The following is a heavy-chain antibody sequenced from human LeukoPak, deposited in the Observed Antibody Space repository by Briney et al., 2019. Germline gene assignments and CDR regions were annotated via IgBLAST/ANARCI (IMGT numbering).Heavy chain of an antibody. D-gene: IGHD4-17*01. CDR2: VHYSGSA. CDR1: SVSISDSNYF. Sequence: SETLSLTCTVSSVSISDSNYFWGWIRQPPGKGLEWIGYVHYSGSAYYNPSLKSRVTISVDTSKNQFSLKLSSVTAADTAVHYCARDSTHRGYGDGGFDYWGQGTLVTVSS. J-gene: IGHJ4*02. V-gene: IGHV4-30-4*08. CDR3: ARDSTHRGYGDGGFDY.